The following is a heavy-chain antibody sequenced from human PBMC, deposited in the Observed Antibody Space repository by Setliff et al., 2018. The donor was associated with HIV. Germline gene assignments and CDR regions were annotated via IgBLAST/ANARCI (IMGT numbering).Heavy chain of an antibody. CDR2: MNPNSGNA. CDR1: GYTFTSYD. V-gene: IGHV1-8*01. CDR3: ARGKAAAAVYWYFDL. Sequence: ASVKVSCKASGYTFTSYDINWVRQATGQGLEWMGWMNPNSGNAGYAQKFQGRVTMTRNTSISTAYMELSSLRSEDTAVYYCARGKAAAAVYWYFDLWGRGTLVTVSS. D-gene: IGHD6-13*01. J-gene: IGHJ2*01.